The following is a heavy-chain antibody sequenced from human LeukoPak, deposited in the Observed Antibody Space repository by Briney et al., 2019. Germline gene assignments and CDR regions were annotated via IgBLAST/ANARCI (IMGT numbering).Heavy chain of an antibody. D-gene: IGHD3-3*01. CDR3: TRVEKGFWSGFKMDV. Sequence: TGGSLRLSCAASGFTFSSYSMNWVRQAPGKGLEWVSSISSSSSYIYYADSVKGRFTISRDNAKNSLYLQMNSLRVEDTAVYFCTRVEKGFWSGFKMDVWGKGTTVAVSS. CDR2: ISSSSSYI. V-gene: IGHV3-21*01. CDR1: GFTFSSYS. J-gene: IGHJ6*04.